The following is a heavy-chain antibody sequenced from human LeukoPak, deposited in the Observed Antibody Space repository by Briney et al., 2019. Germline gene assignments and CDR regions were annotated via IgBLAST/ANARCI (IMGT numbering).Heavy chain of an antibody. CDR2: ITPNADRT. V-gene: IGHV3-23*01. J-gene: IGHJ1*01. CDR3: AIMHGYYDGSGYWVQ. CDR1: GFTFGSYG. Sequence: GGSLRLSCAASGFTFGSYGMSWVRQAPGKGLEWVSFITPNADRTSYADSVEGRFTISRDNPRNTVHMQMNSLRDEDTAVYYCAIMHGYYDGSGYWVQWGQGTLVTVSS. D-gene: IGHD3-22*01.